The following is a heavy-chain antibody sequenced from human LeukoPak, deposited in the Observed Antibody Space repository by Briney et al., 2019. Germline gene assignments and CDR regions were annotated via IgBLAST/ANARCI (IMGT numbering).Heavy chain of an antibody. CDR3: ARAGANFKTSPFDY. CDR2: ISSSSSYI. Sequence: GGSLRLSCAASGSTFSSYSMNWVRQAPGKGLEWVSSISSSSSYIYYAGSVKGRFTISRDNAKNSLYLQMNSLRAEDTAVYYCARAGANFKTSPFDYWGQGTLVTVSS. D-gene: IGHD4/OR15-4a*01. J-gene: IGHJ4*02. V-gene: IGHV3-21*01. CDR1: GSTFSSYS.